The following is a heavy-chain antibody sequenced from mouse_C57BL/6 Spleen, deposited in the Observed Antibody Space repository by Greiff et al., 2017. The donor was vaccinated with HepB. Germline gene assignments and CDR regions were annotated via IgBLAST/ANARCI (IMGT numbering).Heavy chain of an antibody. CDR1: GYTFTSYW. J-gene: IGHJ4*01. D-gene: IGHD1-1*01. Sequence: QVQLQQSGAELVMPGASVKLSCKASGYTFTSYWMHWVKQRPGQGLEWIGEIDPSDSYTNYNQKFKGKSTLTVDKSSSTAYMQLSSLTSEDSAVYYCARSITTVVRYAMDYWGQGTSVTVSS. CDR2: IDPSDSYT. V-gene: IGHV1-69*01. CDR3: ARSITTVVRYAMDY.